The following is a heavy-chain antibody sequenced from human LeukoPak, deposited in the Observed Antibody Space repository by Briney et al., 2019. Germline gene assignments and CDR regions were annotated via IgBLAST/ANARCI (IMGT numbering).Heavy chain of an antibody. V-gene: IGHV3-7*01. J-gene: IGHJ4*02. D-gene: IGHD3-22*01. CDR1: GFTFSSYW. Sequence: GGSLRLSCAASGFTFSSYWMSWVRQAPGKGLEWVANIKQDGSEKYYVDSVKGRFTISRDNAKNSLYLQMNSLRAEDTAVYYCARENKAIYHDSSGAFDYWGQGTLVTVSS. CDR2: IKQDGSEK. CDR3: ARENKAIYHDSSGAFDY.